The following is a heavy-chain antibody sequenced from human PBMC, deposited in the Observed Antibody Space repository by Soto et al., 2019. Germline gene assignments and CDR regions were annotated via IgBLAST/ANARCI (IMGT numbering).Heavy chain of an antibody. V-gene: IGHV1-18*01. J-gene: IGHJ6*02. Sequence: ASVKVSCKASGYTFTSYGISWVRQAPGQGLEWMGWISAYNGNTNYAQKLQGRVTMTTDTSTSTAYMELRSLRSDDTAVYYCARDLGSDYDFWSGYYPSPYYYYYGMDVWRQGTTVTVS. CDR1: GYTFTSYG. CDR3: ARDLGSDYDFWSGYYPSPYYYYYGMDV. CDR2: ISAYNGNT. D-gene: IGHD3-3*01.